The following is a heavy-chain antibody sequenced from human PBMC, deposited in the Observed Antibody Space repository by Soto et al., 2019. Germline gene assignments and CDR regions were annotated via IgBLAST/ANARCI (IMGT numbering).Heavy chain of an antibody. J-gene: IGHJ6*02. Sequence: GESLKISCKGSGYSFTSYWISWVRQMPGKGLEWMGRIDPSDSYTNYSPSFQGHVTISADKSISTAYLQWSSLKASDTAMYYCARLERSWDYDSSGYYYPYYYYYYGMDVWGQGTTVTVSS. CDR2: IDPSDSYT. CDR3: ARLERSWDYDSSGYYYPYYYYYYGMDV. CDR1: GYSFTSYW. D-gene: IGHD3-22*01. V-gene: IGHV5-10-1*01.